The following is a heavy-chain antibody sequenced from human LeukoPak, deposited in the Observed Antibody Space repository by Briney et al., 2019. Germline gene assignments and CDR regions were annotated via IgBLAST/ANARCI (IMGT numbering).Heavy chain of an antibody. V-gene: IGHV4-4*07. CDR3: ARLKFYDSTGYSPGYYMDV. J-gene: IGHJ6*03. D-gene: IGHD3-22*01. Sequence: PSETLSLTCTVSGGSIISNYWSWIRQSAGTGLEWIGRIYGSGITDYNPSLKSRVAMSLDTSRKQFSLRLTSVTAADTAVYYCARLKFYDSTGYSPGYYMDVWGKGTTVSVFS. CDR1: GGSIISNY. CDR2: IYGSGIT.